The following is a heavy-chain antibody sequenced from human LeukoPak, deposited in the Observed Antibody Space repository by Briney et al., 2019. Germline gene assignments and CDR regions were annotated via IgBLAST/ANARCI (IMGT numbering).Heavy chain of an antibody. J-gene: IGHJ6*02. V-gene: IGHV3-30-3*01. Sequence: TGGSLRLSCAASGFTFSSYAMHWVRQAPGKGLEWVAVISYDGSNKYYADSVKGRFTISRDNSKNTLYLQMNSLRAEDTAVYYCARDQVVAATGATNYYYGMDVWGQGTTVTVSS. CDR1: GFTFSSYA. D-gene: IGHD2-15*01. CDR2: ISYDGSNK. CDR3: ARDQVVAATGATNYYYGMDV.